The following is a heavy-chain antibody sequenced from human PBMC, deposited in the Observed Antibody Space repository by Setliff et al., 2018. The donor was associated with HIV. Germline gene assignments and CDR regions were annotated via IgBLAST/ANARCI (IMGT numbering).Heavy chain of an antibody. Sequence: ASVKVSCKASGYVFTTYVINWVRQAPGRGLELMGWINANTGNPRYAPGFTGRFVFSLDTSATTAHLQINGPKTDDTAVYYCARDYNYASGTYNWFDPWGQGTLVTVSS. CDR3: ARDYNYASGTYNWFDP. D-gene: IGHD3-10*01. V-gene: IGHV7-4-1*02. CDR1: GYVFTTYV. CDR2: INANTGNP. J-gene: IGHJ5*02.